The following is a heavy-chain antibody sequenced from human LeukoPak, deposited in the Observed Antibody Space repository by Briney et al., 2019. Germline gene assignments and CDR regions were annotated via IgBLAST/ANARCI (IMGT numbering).Heavy chain of an antibody. CDR3: ARDHIASSGRRYFDY. D-gene: IGHD2-15*01. CDR1: GFTFSNFG. Sequence: PGGSLRLSCAASGFTFSNFGIHWVCQAPGKGLEWVAFIRYDASDKYYVDSVKGRFAISRDNSKNTLYLQMNSLRVEDTAVYYCARDHIASSGRRYFDYWGQGTLVTVSS. J-gene: IGHJ4*02. CDR2: IRYDASDK. V-gene: IGHV3-30*02.